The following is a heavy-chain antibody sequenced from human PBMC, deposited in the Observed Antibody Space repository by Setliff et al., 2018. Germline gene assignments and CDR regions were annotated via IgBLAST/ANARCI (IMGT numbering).Heavy chain of an antibody. CDR3: ARDLIDPDYGDYLSFYYYGMDV. J-gene: IGHJ6*02. D-gene: IGHD4-17*01. Sequence: GASVKVSCKASGYTFTSYGISWVRQAPGQGLEWMGWISAYNGNTNYAQKLQGRVTMTTDTSTSTAYMELSSLRSEDTAVYYCARDLIDPDYGDYLSFYYYGMDVWGQGTTVTVSS. CDR2: ISAYNGNT. V-gene: IGHV1-18*01. CDR1: GYTFTSYG.